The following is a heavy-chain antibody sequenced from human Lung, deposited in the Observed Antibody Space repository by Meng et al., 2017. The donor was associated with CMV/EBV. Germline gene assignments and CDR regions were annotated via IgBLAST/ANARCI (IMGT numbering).Heavy chain of an antibody. J-gene: IGHJ5*01. CDR1: GYTFTSYY. CDR2: MNPNSGGT. Sequence: ASVKVSCKASGYTFTSYYINWVRQAPGQGLEWMGWMNPNSGGTSYAQKFQGRVTMTRDTSISTAYMELSRLRSDDTAVYYCARDFFGKRLGWFDYWGQGTLVTVSS. D-gene: IGHD3-10*01. CDR3: ARDFFGKRLGWFDY. V-gene: IGHV1-2*02.